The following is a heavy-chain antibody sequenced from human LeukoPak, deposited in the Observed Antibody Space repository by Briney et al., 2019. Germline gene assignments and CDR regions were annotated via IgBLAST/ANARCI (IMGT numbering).Heavy chain of an antibody. CDR2: ISYDERKK. D-gene: IGHD1-7*01. CDR3: AKDRIQNYGGGSNFDY. CDR1: GFTFSNYG. Sequence: GGSLRLSCAASGFTFSNYGMHWVRQTQGKGLERVSFISYDERKKCYADSVKGRFTISRDKSKNTMYLQMNSLRAEDTAVYYCAKDRIQNYGGGSNFDYWGQGMPVTVSS. J-gene: IGHJ4*02. V-gene: IGHV3-30*18.